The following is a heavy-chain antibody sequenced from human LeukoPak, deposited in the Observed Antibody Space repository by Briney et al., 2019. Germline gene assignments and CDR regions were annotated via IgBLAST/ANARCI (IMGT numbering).Heavy chain of an antibody. CDR2: ISSSSSYI. D-gene: IGHD2-15*01. V-gene: IGHV3-21*01. Sequence: PGGSLRLSCAASGFTFSSYSMNWVRQAPGKGLEWVSSISSSSSYIYYADSVKGRFTISRDNAKNSLYLQMNSLRAEDTAVYYCARVKAVVAHAFDIWGQGTMVTVSS. J-gene: IGHJ3*02. CDR3: ARVKAVVAHAFDI. CDR1: GFTFSSYS.